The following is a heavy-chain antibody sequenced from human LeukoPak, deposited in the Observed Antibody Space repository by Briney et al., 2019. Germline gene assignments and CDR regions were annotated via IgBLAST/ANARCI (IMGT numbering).Heavy chain of an antibody. CDR2: IKSKTDGGTT. J-gene: IGHJ4*02. CDR3: TTVDPYDYVWGSYRYDY. Sequence: GGSLRLSCAASGFTFSSYAMSWVRQAPGKGLEWVGRIKSKTDGGTTDYAAPVKGRFTISRDDSKNTLYLQMNSLKTEDTAVYYCTTVDPYDYVWGSYRYDYWGQGTLVTVSS. D-gene: IGHD3-16*02. CDR1: GFTFSSYA. V-gene: IGHV3-15*01.